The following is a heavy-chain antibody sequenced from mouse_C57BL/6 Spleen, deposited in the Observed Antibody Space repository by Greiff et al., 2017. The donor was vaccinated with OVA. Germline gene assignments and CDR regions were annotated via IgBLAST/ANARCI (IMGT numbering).Heavy chain of an antibody. V-gene: IGHV5-4*01. CDR3: ARDGNGFLDFAY. D-gene: IGHD2-2*01. CDR1: GFTFSSYA. CDR2: ISDGGSYT. J-gene: IGHJ2*01. Sequence: EVMLVESGGGLVKPGGSLKLSCAASGFTFSSYAMSWVRQTPEKRLEWVATISDGGSYTYYPDNVKGRFTISRDNAKNNLYLQMSHLKSEDTAMYYCARDGNGFLDFAYWGQGTTLTVSS.